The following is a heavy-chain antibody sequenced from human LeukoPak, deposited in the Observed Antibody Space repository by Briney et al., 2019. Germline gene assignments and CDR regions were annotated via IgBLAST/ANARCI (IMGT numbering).Heavy chain of an antibody. CDR2: IYYSGST. CDR1: GGSISSSSYY. CDR3: ARHLAPDRGDWFDP. D-gene: IGHD2-2*01. Sequence: PSETLSLTCTVSGGSISSSSYYWGWIRQPPGKGLEWIGSIYYSGSTYYNPSLKSRVTISVDTSKNQFSLKLSSVTAADTAMYYCARHLAPDRGDWFDPWGQGTLVTVSS. J-gene: IGHJ5*02. V-gene: IGHV4-39*01.